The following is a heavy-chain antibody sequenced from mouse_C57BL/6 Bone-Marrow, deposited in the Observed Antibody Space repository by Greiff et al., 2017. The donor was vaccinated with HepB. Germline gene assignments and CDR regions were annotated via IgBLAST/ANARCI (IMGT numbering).Heavy chain of an antibody. Sequence: EVKLQESGPELVKPGASVKIPCKASGYTFTDYNMDWVKQSHGKSLEWIGDINPNNGGTIYNQKFKGKATLTVDKSSSTAYMELRSLTSEDTAVYYCARRPLLYYSNPYWYFDVWGTGTTVTVSS. V-gene: IGHV1-18*01. D-gene: IGHD2-5*01. CDR1: GYTFTDYN. CDR3: ARRPLLYYSNPYWYFDV. CDR2: INPNNGGT. J-gene: IGHJ1*03.